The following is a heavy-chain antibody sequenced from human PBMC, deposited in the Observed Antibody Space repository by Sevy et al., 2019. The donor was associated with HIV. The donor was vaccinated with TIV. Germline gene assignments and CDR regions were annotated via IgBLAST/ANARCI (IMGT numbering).Heavy chain of an antibody. CDR3: STEDIVVGRTPILQLGPKYNSYYYMDV. Sequence: GGSLRLSCTASGFTFGDYAMSWVRQAPGKGLEWVGFIRSKRYAGTTEYATSGKGIITDSREDSKSIAYLQMKSMETEDTAVYFCSTEDIVVGRTPILQLGPKYNSYYYMDVWGKGTTVTVSS. CDR1: GFTFGDYA. J-gene: IGHJ6*03. V-gene: IGHV3-49*04. CDR2: IRSKRYAGTT. D-gene: IGHD2-2*01.